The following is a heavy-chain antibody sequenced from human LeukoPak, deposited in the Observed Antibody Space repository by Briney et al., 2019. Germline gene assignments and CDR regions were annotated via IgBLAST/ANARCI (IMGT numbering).Heavy chain of an antibody. CDR3: AKDSSGYY. CDR2: IKPDASEK. J-gene: IGHJ4*02. CDR1: GFTFSSYW. V-gene: IGHV3-7*04. Sequence: GGSLRLSCAASGFTFSSYWMSWVRQAPGKGLEWVANIKPDASEKYYVDSVKGRFTISGDNAKNTLFLQMNTLRAEDTAVYYCAKDSSGYYWGQGTLVTVSS. D-gene: IGHD6-19*01.